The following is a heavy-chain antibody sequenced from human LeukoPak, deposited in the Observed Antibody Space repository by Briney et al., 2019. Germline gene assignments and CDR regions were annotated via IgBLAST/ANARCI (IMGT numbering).Heavy chain of an antibody. CDR2: IYSGGST. J-gene: IGHJ6*02. CDR3: TRVQTGRSGLMDV. D-gene: IGHD2-8*02. Sequence: QPGGSLRLSCAASGFTVSSNYMSWVRQAPGKGLEWVSVIYSGGSTYYADSVKGRFTISRDNSKNTLYLQMNSLRAEDAAVYYCTRVQTGRSGLMDVWGRGTTVTVS. CDR1: GFTVSSNY. V-gene: IGHV3-53*01.